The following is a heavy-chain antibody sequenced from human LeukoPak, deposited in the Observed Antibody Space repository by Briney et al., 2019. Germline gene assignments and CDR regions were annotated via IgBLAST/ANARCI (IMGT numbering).Heavy chain of an antibody. V-gene: IGHV4-39*01. J-gene: IGHJ3*02. Sequence: SETLSLTCTVSGGSISISDYWWDWIRQPPGKRLGWIGNVYDSGGTYYNPSLESRVTMSVDTSYNEFSLRLSSVTAADTAVYYCARHYGGARPDRGPLFDIWGQGTVVTVSS. CDR3: ARHYGGARPDRGPLFDI. D-gene: IGHD3-16*01. CDR1: GGSISISDYW. CDR2: VYDSGGT.